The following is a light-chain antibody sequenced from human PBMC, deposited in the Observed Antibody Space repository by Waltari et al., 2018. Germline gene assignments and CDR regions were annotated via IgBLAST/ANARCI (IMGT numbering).Light chain of an antibody. CDR3: AAWDDTLSGSWV. CDR1: SSNFGTNP. V-gene: IGLV1-44*01. J-gene: IGLJ3*02. CDR2: NNN. Sequence: QSVLTQPPSASGTPGQRVTSPCSGSSSNFGTNPVDLYRHLPGTAPKLLIFNNNQRPSGVPDRFSASKSGTSASLAISGLQSEDEADYYCAAWDDTLSGSWVFGGGTKLTVL.